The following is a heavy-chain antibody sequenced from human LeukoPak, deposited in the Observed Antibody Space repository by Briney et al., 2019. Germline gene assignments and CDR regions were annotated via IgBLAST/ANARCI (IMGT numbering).Heavy chain of an antibody. CDR2: VSPGDGST. CDR3: AISVQAAAIPAFDY. CDR1: GSIIAGHF. J-gene: IGHJ4*02. Sequence: ASVKVSCKASGSIIAGHFRHWMRQAPGQGLEWMGWVSPGDGSTRYAQKFQGRVAMTRDPSISTAYMDLSDLGSDDTAVYYCAISVQAAAIPAFDYWGQGALVIVSS. V-gene: IGHV1-2*02. D-gene: IGHD6-25*01.